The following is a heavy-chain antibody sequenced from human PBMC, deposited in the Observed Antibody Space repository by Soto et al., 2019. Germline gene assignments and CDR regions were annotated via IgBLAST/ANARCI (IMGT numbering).Heavy chain of an antibody. Sequence: QVQLVQSGAEMKKPGASVKVSCKASGYTFTTYGISWVRQAPGQGLEWMGWISAYNGNTHYAQKLQGRVTMTTDTSTSTAYVELRSLRSDDTAVYYCAREHFPSPYDSFDYWGQGTLVTVSS. J-gene: IGHJ4*02. CDR1: GYTFTTYG. CDR3: AREHFPSPYDSFDY. D-gene: IGHD3-3*02. V-gene: IGHV1-18*04. CDR2: ISAYNGNT.